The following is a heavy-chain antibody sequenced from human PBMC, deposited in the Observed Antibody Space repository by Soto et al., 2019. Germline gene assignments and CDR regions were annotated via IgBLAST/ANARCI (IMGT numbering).Heavy chain of an antibody. Sequence: ASVKVSCKASGYTFTSYGISWVRQAPGQGLEWMGWISAYNGNTNYAQKLQGRVTMTTDTSTSTAYMELRSLRSDDTAVYYCARDLAPYDYIWGSYRIEVDDYWGQGTLVTVSS. CDR1: GYTFTSYG. V-gene: IGHV1-18*01. CDR3: ARDLAPYDYIWGSYRIEVDDY. CDR2: ISAYNGNT. D-gene: IGHD3-16*02. J-gene: IGHJ4*02.